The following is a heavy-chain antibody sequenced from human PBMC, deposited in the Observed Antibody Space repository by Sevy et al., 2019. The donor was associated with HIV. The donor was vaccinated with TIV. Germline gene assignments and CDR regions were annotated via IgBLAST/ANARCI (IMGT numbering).Heavy chain of an antibody. V-gene: IGHV3-15*01. Sequence: GGSLRLSCAASGYTFNNAWMSWVRQAPGKGLEWLGRIKSKTDGGSAEYASPVKGRFTISRDDSKITLYLQMNRLRTEVTGVYYCTGATVFGATWFDPWGQGALVTVSS. CDR2: IKSKTDGGSA. D-gene: IGHD3-3*01. J-gene: IGHJ5*02. CDR1: GYTFNNAW. CDR3: TGATVFGATWFDP.